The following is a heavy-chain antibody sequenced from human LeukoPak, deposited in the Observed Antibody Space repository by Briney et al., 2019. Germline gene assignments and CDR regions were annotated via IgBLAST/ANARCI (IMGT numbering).Heavy chain of an antibody. Sequence: SETLSLTCTVSGASISSSSYYWGWIRQPPGRGLEWIGEINHSGSTNYNPSLKSRVTISVDTSKNQFSLKLSSVTAADTAVYYCARGGGSFDYWGQGTLVTVSS. CDR2: INHSGST. D-gene: IGHD1-26*01. CDR3: ARGGGSFDY. V-gene: IGHV4-39*07. CDR1: GASISSSSYY. J-gene: IGHJ4*02.